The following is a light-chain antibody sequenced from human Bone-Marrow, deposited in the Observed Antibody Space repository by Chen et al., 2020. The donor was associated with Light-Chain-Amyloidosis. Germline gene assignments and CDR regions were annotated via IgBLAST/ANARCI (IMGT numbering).Light chain of an antibody. V-gene: IGLV8-61*01. J-gene: IGLJ3*02. CDR3: VLYVGSGIWV. CDR2: STN. Sequence: VVTEEPSFSLSPGGPVTLTCGLSSGSVSTNYYPAWYQQTPGQAPRTLIYSTNTRSSGVPDRFSGSILGNKAALTITGAQADDESDYYCVLYVGSGIWVFGGGTKLTVL. CDR1: SGSVSTNYY.